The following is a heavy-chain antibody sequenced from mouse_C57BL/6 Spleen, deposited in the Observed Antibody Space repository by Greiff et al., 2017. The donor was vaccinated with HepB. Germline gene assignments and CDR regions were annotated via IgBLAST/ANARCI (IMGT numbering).Heavy chain of an antibody. Sequence: VQLQQSGPELVKPGASVKISCKASGYTFTDYYMNWVKQSHGKSLEWIGDINPNNGGTSYNQKFKGKATLTVDKSSSTAYMELRSLTSEDSAVYYCARRGGMVRYFDVWGTGTTVTVSS. CDR1: GYTFTDYY. CDR3: ARRGGMVRYFDV. J-gene: IGHJ1*03. D-gene: IGHD2-2*01. CDR2: INPNNGGT. V-gene: IGHV1-26*01.